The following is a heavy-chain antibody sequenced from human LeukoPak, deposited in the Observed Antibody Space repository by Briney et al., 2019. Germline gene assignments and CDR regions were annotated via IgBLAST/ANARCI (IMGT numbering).Heavy chain of an antibody. CDR3: TREGLGPTFSAWFDP. J-gene: IGHJ5*02. D-gene: IGHD1-26*01. CDR2: IYSGGST. Sequence: GGSLRLSCAASGFTVSSNYMSWVRQAPGEGLEWVSVIYSGGSTYYADSVRGRFTVSRDNAKIRLYLQMNSLRVEDTAVYYCTREGLGPTFSAWFDPWGQGTLVIVSS. CDR1: GFTVSSNY. V-gene: IGHV3-66*02.